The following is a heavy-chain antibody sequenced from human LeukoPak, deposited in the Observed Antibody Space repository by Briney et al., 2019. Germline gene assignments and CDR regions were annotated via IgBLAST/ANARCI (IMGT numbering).Heavy chain of an antibody. CDR1: GGSVSSGSYY. CDR2: IYYSGST. Sequence: SETLSLTCTVSGGSVSSGSYYWSWIRQPPGKGLEWIGYIYYSGSTNYNPSLKSRVTISVDTPKNQFSLKLSSVTAADTAVYYCARGYGDYYFDYWGQGTLVTVSS. V-gene: IGHV4-61*01. D-gene: IGHD4-17*01. J-gene: IGHJ4*02. CDR3: ARGYGDYYFDY.